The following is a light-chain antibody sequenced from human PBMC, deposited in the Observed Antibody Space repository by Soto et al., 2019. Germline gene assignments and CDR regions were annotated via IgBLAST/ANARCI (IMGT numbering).Light chain of an antibody. J-gene: IGKJ4*01. Sequence: DTQMTQSPSSLSASVGDRVTITCQASHDISNYLNWYQQKPGTAPKLLIYDASHLAPGVPSTFSGSGHGTEFTFTINSLQADDFATYFCQQYDSVPLTFGGGTTVDLK. CDR3: QQYDSVPLT. CDR2: DAS. V-gene: IGKV1-33*01. CDR1: HDISNY.